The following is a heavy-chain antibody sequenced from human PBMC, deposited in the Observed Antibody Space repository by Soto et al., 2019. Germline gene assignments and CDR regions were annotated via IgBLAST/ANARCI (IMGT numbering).Heavy chain of an antibody. V-gene: IGHV1-18*01. CDR2: ISAYNGNT. D-gene: IGHD3-3*01. Sequence: QVQLVQSGAEVKKPGASVKVSCKASGYTFTSYGISWVRQAPGQGLEWIGWISAYNGNTNYAQKLQGRVTMTTDTSTSPAYMELRSLRSDDTAVYYYARDPITIFGVVIGAPDYWGQGTLVTVSS. CDR3: ARDPITIFGVVIGAPDY. CDR1: GYTFTSYG. J-gene: IGHJ4*02.